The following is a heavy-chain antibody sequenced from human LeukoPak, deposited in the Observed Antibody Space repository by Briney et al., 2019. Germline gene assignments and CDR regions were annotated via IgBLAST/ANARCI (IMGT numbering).Heavy chain of an antibody. J-gene: IGHJ4*02. CDR2: IKSKTDGWTT. Sequence: GGSLRLSCAASGFTFSNAWMSWVRQAPGKGLEWVGRIKSKTDGWTTDYAAPVKGRFTISRDDSKNTLYLQMDNLKTEDTAVYYCTTEGGYWGQGTLVTVSS. CDR1: GFTFSNAW. CDR3: TTEGGY. V-gene: IGHV3-15*01. D-gene: IGHD3-16*01.